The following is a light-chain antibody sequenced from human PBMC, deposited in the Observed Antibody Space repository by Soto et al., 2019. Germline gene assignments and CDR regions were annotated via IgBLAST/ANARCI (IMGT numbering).Light chain of an antibody. J-gene: IGLJ2*01. CDR2: STD. V-gene: IGLV7-43*01. CDR1: TGAVTSGYY. Sequence: QAVVTQEPSLTVSPGGTVTLTCASSTGAVTSGYYPNWVQQKPGQTPRALIYSTDNKHSWTPARFSGSLLGGKAALTLSGAQPEDEAEYYCLLYFGGYVVFGGGTKPTVL. CDR3: LLYFGGYVV.